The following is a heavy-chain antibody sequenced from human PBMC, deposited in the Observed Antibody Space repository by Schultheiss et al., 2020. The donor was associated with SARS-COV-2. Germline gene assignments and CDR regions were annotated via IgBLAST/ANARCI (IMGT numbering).Heavy chain of an antibody. Sequence: GGSLRLSCKASGYTFTGYYMHWVRQAPGQGLEWMGRINPNTDATNYAQRFQGRVTMTRDTSISTAYMELRSLRSDDTAVYYCAREGGDIVVVPAALELYYYYMDVWGKGTTVTVSS. CDR3: AREGGDIVVVPAALELYYYYMDV. D-gene: IGHD2-2*01. J-gene: IGHJ6*03. V-gene: IGHV1-2*06. CDR2: INPNTDAT. CDR1: GYTFTGYY.